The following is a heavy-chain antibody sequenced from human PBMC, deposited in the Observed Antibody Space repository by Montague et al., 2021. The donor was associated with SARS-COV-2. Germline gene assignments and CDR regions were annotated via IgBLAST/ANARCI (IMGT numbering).Heavy chain of an antibody. Sequence: SETLSLTCTVSGDSTSCPNCYWGWIRQAPGKGLDWIGTIYNSGTTXYNPSPKSRLTISIDTSKNQFSLKLTSVAAADTAVYYCARHRNYGDHSLDNWFHPWGQGTLVTVSS. CDR1: GDSTSCPNCY. D-gene: IGHD4-17*01. V-gene: IGHV4-39*01. J-gene: IGHJ5*02. CDR2: IYNSGTT. CDR3: ARHRNYGDHSLDNWFHP.